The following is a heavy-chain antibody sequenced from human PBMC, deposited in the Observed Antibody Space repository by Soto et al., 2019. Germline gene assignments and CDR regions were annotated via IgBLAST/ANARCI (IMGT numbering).Heavy chain of an antibody. CDR2: INHSGSI. V-gene: IGHV4-34*01. Sequence: SATLSLTWAVYGGSFSGYYCNWIRQPPGKGLEWIGEINHSGSIIYNPSLKSRVTLSVDTSKNQFSLKLSSVTAADTAVYYCAGGGFRGYYYAMDVWGQGTTVTVSS. J-gene: IGHJ6*02. D-gene: IGHD3-10*01. CDR3: AGGGFRGYYYAMDV. CDR1: GGSFSGYY.